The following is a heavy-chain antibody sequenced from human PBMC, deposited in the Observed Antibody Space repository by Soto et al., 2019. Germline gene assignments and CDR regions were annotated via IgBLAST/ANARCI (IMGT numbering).Heavy chain of an antibody. J-gene: IGHJ6*02. CDR1: GFTFDDYA. V-gene: IGHV3-9*01. D-gene: IGHD6-13*01. CDR3: AKDLSPYSTHDYYYGMDV. Sequence: GRSRRPSCAAPGFTFDDYAMHWVGQAPGKGLEWVSGISWNSGSIGYADSVKGRFTISRDNGKNTLYLQMTSLRAEDTALYYCAKDLSPYSTHDYYYGMDVWGQGTTVTVSS. CDR2: ISWNSGSI.